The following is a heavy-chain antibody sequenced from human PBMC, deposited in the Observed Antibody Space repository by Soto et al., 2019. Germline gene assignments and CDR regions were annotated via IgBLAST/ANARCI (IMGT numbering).Heavy chain of an antibody. D-gene: IGHD6-19*01. CDR1: GGTFSSYA. V-gene: IGHV1-69*13. Sequence: SVKVSCKASGGTFSSYAISWVRQAPGQGLEWMGGIIPIFGTANYAQKFQGRVTITADESTSTAYMELSSLRSEDTAVYYCARGALSSGWSENWFDPWGQGTLVTVSS. CDR2: IIPIFGTA. J-gene: IGHJ5*02. CDR3: ARGALSSGWSENWFDP.